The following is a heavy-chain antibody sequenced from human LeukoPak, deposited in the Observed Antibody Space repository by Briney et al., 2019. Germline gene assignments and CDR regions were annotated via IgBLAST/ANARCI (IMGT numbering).Heavy chain of an antibody. CDR1: GYSFTSYW. J-gene: IGHJ4*02. D-gene: IGHD3-16*02. CDR3: AKQLYDYVWGSYRYGFDY. CDR2: IYPGDSDT. V-gene: IGHV5-51*01. Sequence: GESLKISCKGPGYSFTSYWIGWVRQMPGKGLEWMGIIYPGDSDTRYSPSFQGQVTISADKSISTAYLQWSSLKASDTAMYYCAKQLYDYVWGSYRYGFDYWGQGTLVTVSS.